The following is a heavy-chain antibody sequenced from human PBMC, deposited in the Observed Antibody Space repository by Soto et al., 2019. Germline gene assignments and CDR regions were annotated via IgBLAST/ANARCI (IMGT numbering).Heavy chain of an antibody. V-gene: IGHV4-30-4*01. CDR1: GGSISSGDYY. CDR3: ARAMVRGVIRYYYYGMDV. J-gene: IGHJ6*02. CDR2: IYYSGST. Sequence: SETLSPTCTGSGGSISSGDYYWSWIRQPPGKGLEWIGYIYYSGSTYYNPSLKSRVTISVDASKNQFSLKLSSVTAADTAVYYCARAMVRGVIRYYYYGMDVWGQGTTVTVSS. D-gene: IGHD3-10*01.